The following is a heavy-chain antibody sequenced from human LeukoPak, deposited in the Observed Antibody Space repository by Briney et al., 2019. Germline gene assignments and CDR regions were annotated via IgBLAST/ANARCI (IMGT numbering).Heavy chain of an antibody. CDR3: ARVHDSSWYGSYFDY. CDR2: INRDGSEK. J-gene: IGHJ4*02. V-gene: IGHV3-7*01. CDR1: GFIFSNFW. D-gene: IGHD6-13*01. Sequence: GGSLRLSCAASGFIFSNFWMGWARQGPGKGLQWVASINRDGSEKHPVDSVKGRFTISRDNAKNSVYLQMSGLTVEDTAVYYCARVHDSSWYGSYFDYWGQGTLVTVSS.